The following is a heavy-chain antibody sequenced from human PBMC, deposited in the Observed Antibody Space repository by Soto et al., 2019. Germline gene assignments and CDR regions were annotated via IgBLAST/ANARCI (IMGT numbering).Heavy chain of an antibody. CDR2: IIPIFGTA. CDR1: GGTFSSYA. Sequence: VSSVKVSCKASGGTFSSYAISWVRQAPGQGLEWMGGIIPIFGTANYAQKFQGRVTITADESTSTAYMELSSLRSEDTAVYYCASQPLGYCSVCSCYSPLRNLFAPWGQGTLVIVSS. D-gene: IGHD2-15*01. V-gene: IGHV1-69*13. J-gene: IGHJ5*02. CDR3: ASQPLGYCSVCSCYSPLRNLFAP.